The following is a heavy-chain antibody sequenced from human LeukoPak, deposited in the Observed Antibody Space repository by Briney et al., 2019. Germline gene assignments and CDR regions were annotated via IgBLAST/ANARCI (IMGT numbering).Heavy chain of an antibody. D-gene: IGHD6-13*01. CDR3: ARGSSWSGGFDY. CDR1: GGSISSGGYY. J-gene: IGHJ4*02. V-gene: IGHV4-30-2*01. CDR2: IYHSGST. Sequence: TSETLSLTCTVSGGSISSGGYYWSWIRQPPGKGLEWIGYIYHSGSTYYNPSLKSRVTISVDRSKNQFSLKLSSVTAADTAVYYCARGSSWSGGFDYWGQGTLVTVSS.